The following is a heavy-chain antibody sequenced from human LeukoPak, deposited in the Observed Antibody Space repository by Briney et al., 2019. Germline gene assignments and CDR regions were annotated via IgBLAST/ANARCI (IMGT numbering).Heavy chain of an antibody. CDR3: ARDRGPYCGGDCFNYYFDY. V-gene: IGHV3-64*02. Sequence: GGSLRLSCAASGFTFSNYAMHWVRQAPGKGLEYVSAITNDGRSAYYADSVKGRFSISRDNSKNTLFLQMGSLRAEDMAVHYCARDRGPYCGGDCFNYYFDYWGQGTLVTVSS. D-gene: IGHD2-21*02. CDR1: GFTFSNYA. J-gene: IGHJ4*02. CDR2: ITNDGRSA.